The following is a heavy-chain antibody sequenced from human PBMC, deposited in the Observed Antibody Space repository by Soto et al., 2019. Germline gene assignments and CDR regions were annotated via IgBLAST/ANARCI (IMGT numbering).Heavy chain of an antibody. V-gene: IGHV4-30-4*01. CDR1: DGSISSGDYY. CDR3: ARESLPIGIAAADNDY. CDR2: IYYSGST. D-gene: IGHD6-13*01. J-gene: IGHJ4*02. Sequence: PSETLSLTCTVSDGSISSGDYYWSWIRQPPGKGLEWIGYIYYSGSTYYNPSLKSRVTISVDTSKNQFSLKLSSVTAADTAVYYCARESLPIGIAAADNDYWGQGTLVTVSS.